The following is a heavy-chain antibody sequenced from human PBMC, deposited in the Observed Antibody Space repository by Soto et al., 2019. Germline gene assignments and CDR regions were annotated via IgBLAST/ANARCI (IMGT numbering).Heavy chain of an antibody. CDR2: INPNSGGT. J-gene: IGHJ1*01. Sequence: ASVKVSCKASGYTFTGYYMHWVRQAPGQGLEWMGWINPNSGGTNYAQKFQGRVTMTRDTSISTAYMELSRLRSDDTAVYYCARVLGYSSGWPEYFQHWGQGTLVTVSS. CDR3: ARVLGYSSGWPEYFQH. D-gene: IGHD6-19*01. V-gene: IGHV1-2*02. CDR1: GYTFTGYY.